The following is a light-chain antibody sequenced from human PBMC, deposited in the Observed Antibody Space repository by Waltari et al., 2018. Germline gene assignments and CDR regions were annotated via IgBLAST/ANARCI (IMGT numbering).Light chain of an antibody. CDR1: QSISSS. J-gene: IGKJ3*01. CDR2: AAS. Sequence: DIQTTQSPSSLSASVGDRVTITCRASQSISSSLNWYQGNPVKVPKLLIYAASNLQSGVPSRFSGSGSGTEFTLTISSLQPEDFATYYCQQGYSTPFTFGPGTKVEVK. V-gene: IGKV1-39*01. CDR3: QQGYSTPFT.